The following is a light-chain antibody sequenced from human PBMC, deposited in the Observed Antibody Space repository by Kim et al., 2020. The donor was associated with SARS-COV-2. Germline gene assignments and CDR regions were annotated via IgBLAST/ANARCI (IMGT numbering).Light chain of an antibody. V-gene: IGKV1-27*01. J-gene: IGKJ1*01. CDR1: QGISNY. CDR2: AAS. Sequence: ASVGDRVTITCRASQGISNYLALYQQKPGKVPKLLIYAASTLQSGVPSRFSGSGSGTDFTLTISSLQPEDVATYFCQKYNSAPRTFGQGTKVDIK. CDR3: QKYNSAPRT.